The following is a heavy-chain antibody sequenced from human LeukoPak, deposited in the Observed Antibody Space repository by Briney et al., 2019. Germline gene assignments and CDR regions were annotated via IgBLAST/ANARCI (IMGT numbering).Heavy chain of an antibody. CDR3: AGGGVTLVDY. Sequence: SETLSLTCAVSGGSISSGGYSWSWIRQPPGKGLEWIGYIYHSGSTYYNPSLKSRVTISVDRSKNQFSLKLSSVTAADTAVYYCAGGGVTLVDYWGRGTLVTVSS. V-gene: IGHV4-30-2*01. CDR2: IYHSGST. CDR1: GGSISSGGYS. D-gene: IGHD3-16*01. J-gene: IGHJ4*02.